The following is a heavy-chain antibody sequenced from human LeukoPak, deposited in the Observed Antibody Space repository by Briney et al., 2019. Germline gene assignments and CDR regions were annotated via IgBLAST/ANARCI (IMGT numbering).Heavy chain of an antibody. D-gene: IGHD2-2*01. J-gene: IGHJ5*02. CDR2: ISSSSSYI. CDR1: GFTFSSYS. V-gene: IGHV3-21*01. CDR3: AREPYAGVWFDP. Sequence: GGSLRLSCAASGFTFSSYSMNWVRQAPGKGLEWVSSISSSSSYIYYADSVKGRFTISRDNAKNSLYLQMNSLRAEDTAVCYCAREPYAGVWFDPWGQGTLVTVSS.